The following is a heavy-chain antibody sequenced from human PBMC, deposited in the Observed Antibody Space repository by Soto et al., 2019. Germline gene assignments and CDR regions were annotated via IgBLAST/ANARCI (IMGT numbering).Heavy chain of an antibody. CDR1: GYKFTDYW. Sequence: GESLKISCKASGYKFTDYWIGWVRQMPGKGLEWMGLIYAGDSDTRYTPSFQGQVTISVDKSTSTAYLQWSSLKASDTAMYYCARLDNFGSGSYLDYWGQGSLVTVSS. D-gene: IGHD3-10*01. V-gene: IGHV5-51*01. CDR2: IYAGDSDT. CDR3: ARLDNFGSGSYLDY. J-gene: IGHJ4*02.